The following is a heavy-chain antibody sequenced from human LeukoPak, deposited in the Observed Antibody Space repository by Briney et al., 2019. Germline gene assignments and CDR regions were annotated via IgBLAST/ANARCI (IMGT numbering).Heavy chain of an antibody. CDR2: IYYSGSS. CDR1: GGSIRSSSYY. D-gene: IGHD3-10*01. V-gene: IGHV4-39*07. Sequence: SETLSLTCTVSGGSIRSSSYYWGWIRQPPGKGLEWIGSIYYSGSSYYNPSLKSRVTISVDTSKNQFSLKLTSVTAADTAVYYCARESNYHGSGTGWFDPWGQGTLVTVSS. J-gene: IGHJ5*02. CDR3: ARESNYHGSGTGWFDP.